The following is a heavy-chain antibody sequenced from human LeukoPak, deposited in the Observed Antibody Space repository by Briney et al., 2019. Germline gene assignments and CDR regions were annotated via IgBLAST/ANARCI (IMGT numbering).Heavy chain of an antibody. Sequence: ASVKVSCKASGGTFTGYYMHWVRQAPGQGLEWMGWINPNSGGTNYAQKFQGRVTMTRDTSISTAYMELSRLRSDDTAVYYCARPYSSGWYLFDYWGQGTLVTVSS. J-gene: IGHJ4*02. CDR1: GGTFTGYY. CDR3: ARPYSSGWYLFDY. D-gene: IGHD6-19*01. CDR2: INPNSGGT. V-gene: IGHV1-2*02.